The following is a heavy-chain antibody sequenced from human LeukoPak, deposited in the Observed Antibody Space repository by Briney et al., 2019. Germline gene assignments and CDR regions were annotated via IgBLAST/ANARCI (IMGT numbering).Heavy chain of an antibody. CDR1: GGSISSGGHS. CDR3: ARGDYYYYYGMDV. Sequence: PSETLSLTCAVSGGSISSGGHSWSWIRQPPGKGLEWIGYIYHSGSTYYNPSLKSRVTISVDRSKNQFSLKLSSVTAADTAVYYCARGDYYYYYGMDVWGKGTTVTVSS. CDR2: IYHSGST. V-gene: IGHV4-30-2*01. J-gene: IGHJ6*04.